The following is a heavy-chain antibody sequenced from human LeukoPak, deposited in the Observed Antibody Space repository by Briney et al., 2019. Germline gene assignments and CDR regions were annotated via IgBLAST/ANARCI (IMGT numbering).Heavy chain of an antibody. V-gene: IGHV3-30*02. CDR3: AKARVGATPFDY. CDR2: IRYDGSNK. CDR1: GFTFSSYG. J-gene: IGHJ4*02. Sequence: PGGSLRLSCAASGFTFSSYGMHWVRQAPGKGLEWVAFIRYDGSNKYYADSVKGRFTISRDNSKNTLYLQMSSLRAEDTAVYYCAKARVGATPFDYWGQGTLVTVSS. D-gene: IGHD1-26*01.